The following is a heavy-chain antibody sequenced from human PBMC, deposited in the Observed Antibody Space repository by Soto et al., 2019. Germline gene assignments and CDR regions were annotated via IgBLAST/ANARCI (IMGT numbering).Heavy chain of an antibody. CDR3: ARGPPYYDFWSGSGVSWFDP. V-gene: IGHV1-69*12. CDR2: IIPIFGTA. Sequence: QVQLVQSGAEVKKPGSSVKVSCKASGGTFSSYAISWVRQAPGQGLEWMGGIIPIFGTANYAQKFQGRVTSTADESTSTAYMELSSLRSEDTAVYYCARGPPYYDFWSGSGVSWFDPWGQGTLVTVSS. CDR1: GGTFSSYA. J-gene: IGHJ5*02. D-gene: IGHD3-3*01.